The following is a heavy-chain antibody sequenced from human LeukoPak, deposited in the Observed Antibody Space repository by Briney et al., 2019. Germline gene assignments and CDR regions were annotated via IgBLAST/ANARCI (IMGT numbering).Heavy chain of an antibody. CDR2: IKQDGSEK. V-gene: IGHV3-7*01. CDR3: AKGSGSYPGKGLDY. J-gene: IGHJ4*02. CDR1: GFTISSYW. Sequence: GGSLRLSCAASGFTISSYWMSWVRQAPGKGLEWVANIKQDGSEKYYVDSVKGRFTISRDNAKNSLYLQMNSLRAEDTAVYYCAKGSGSYPGKGLDYWGQGTLVTVSS. D-gene: IGHD1-26*01.